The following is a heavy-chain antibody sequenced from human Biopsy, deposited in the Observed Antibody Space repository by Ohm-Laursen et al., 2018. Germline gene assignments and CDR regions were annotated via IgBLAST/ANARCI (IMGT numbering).Heavy chain of an antibody. J-gene: IGHJ1*01. Sequence: GTLSLTCIVSGGSFTGHYWLWIRQPPGKGLEWIGHISHTGYTSYKSSLKSRVTISLDTSRKHFSLRLTSLAAADTAVYYCARGSNEYGGLYFPHWGQGTLVTVSS. CDR3: ARGSNEYGGLYFPH. V-gene: IGHV4-59*11. CDR2: ISHTGYT. D-gene: IGHD4-23*01. CDR1: GGSFTGHY.